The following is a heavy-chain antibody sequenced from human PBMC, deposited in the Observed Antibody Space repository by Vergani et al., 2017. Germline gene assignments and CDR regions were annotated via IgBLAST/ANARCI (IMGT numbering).Heavy chain of an antibody. CDR2: INHSGST. D-gene: IGHD2-15*01. Sequence: QVQLQQWGAGLLKPSETLSLTCAVYGGSFSGYYWSWIRQPPGKGLEWIGEINHSGSTNYNPSLKSRVTISVDTSKNQFSLKLSSVTAADTAVYYCASGLVVVAATYYYYYYGMDVWGQGTTVTVSS. CDR1: GGSFSGYY. J-gene: IGHJ6*02. V-gene: IGHV4-34*01. CDR3: ASGLVVVAATYYYYYYGMDV.